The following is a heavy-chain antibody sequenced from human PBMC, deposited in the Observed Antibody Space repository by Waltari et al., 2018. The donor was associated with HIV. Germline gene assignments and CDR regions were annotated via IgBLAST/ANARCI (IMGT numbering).Heavy chain of an antibody. CDR2: IYPNSGDT. CDR3: ARQMTFYDALDI. Sequence: QVQLVQSGAEVRKPGASLMVSCNPSGYTFTASYIHWVRQAPGQGPEWMGWIYPNSGDTHFAEKFQGRVTLTRDTSIRTAYVEVSNLRSDDTAVYYCARQMTFYDALDIWGQGTMVSVSS. V-gene: IGHV1-2*02. CDR1: GYTFTASY. J-gene: IGHJ3*02.